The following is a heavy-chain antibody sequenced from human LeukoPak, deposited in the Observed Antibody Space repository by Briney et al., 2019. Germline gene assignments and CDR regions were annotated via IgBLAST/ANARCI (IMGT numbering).Heavy chain of an antibody. J-gene: IGHJ4*02. Sequence: SETLSLTCTVSGGSISSYYCSWIRQSPGKGLEWIGYIYHSGSTYYNPSLKSRVTISVDRSKNQFSLKLSSVTAADTAVYYCARSPHTAAALDYWGQGTLVTVSS. CDR1: GGSISSYY. V-gene: IGHV4-59*12. CDR3: ARSPHTAAALDY. CDR2: IYHSGST. D-gene: IGHD6-13*01.